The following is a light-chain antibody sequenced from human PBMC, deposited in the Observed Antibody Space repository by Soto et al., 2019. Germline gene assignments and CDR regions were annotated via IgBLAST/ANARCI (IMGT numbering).Light chain of an antibody. CDR1: QSVSSN. V-gene: IGKV3-15*01. CDR3: QQYNNWPAIT. CDR2: GAS. J-gene: IGKJ5*01. Sequence: EILMTQSPATLSVSPGERATLSSRASQSVSSNFAWYQQKPGQAPRLLIYGASTRATGIPARFSGSGSGTEFTLTISSLQSEDFAVYYCQQYNNWPAITFGQGTRLEIK.